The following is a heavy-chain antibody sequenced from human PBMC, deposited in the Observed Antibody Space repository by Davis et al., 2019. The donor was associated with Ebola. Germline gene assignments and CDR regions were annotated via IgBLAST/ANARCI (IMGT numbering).Heavy chain of an antibody. CDR2: IWNDGTKK. Sequence: PGGSLRLSCAASGFTFPTHVMHWVRQAPGKGLEWVAVIWNDGTKKNYGNSVKGRFTIPRDNSKNTLYLEMNTLRAEDTAVYYCARETYDSSNFYPSAFDIWGQGTLVTVSS. D-gene: IGHD3-22*01. CDR1: GFTFPTHV. CDR3: ARETYDSSNFYPSAFDI. J-gene: IGHJ3*02. V-gene: IGHV3-33*01.